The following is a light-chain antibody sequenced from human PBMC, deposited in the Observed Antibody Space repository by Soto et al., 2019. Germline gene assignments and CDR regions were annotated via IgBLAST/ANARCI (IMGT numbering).Light chain of an antibody. V-gene: IGKV1-5*01. Sequence: IQLTQSPATLSARAGNTGTITRSTSQSLNSLLAWYQQKPGRAPKLLIYDASTLESGVPSRFSGSGSGTEFTLTISSLQTDDFATYYCQQYNSYSSWTFGQGTKVNIK. CDR1: QSLNSL. J-gene: IGKJ1*01. CDR3: QQYNSYSSWT. CDR2: DAS.